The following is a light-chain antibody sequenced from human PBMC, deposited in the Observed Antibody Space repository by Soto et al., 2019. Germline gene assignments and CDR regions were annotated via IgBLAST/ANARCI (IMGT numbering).Light chain of an antibody. J-gene: IGKJ2*01. V-gene: IGKV3-20*01. CDR3: QQYSSSPYT. Sequence: EIVLTQSPGTLSLSPGERATLSCRASQSISSNYLAWYQQKPGQAPRLLIYATSTRATGIPDWFSGSGSGTFILITSSMLEPEVFVVYYCQQYSSSPYTFGQGTKLEIK. CDR2: ATS. CDR1: QSISSNY.